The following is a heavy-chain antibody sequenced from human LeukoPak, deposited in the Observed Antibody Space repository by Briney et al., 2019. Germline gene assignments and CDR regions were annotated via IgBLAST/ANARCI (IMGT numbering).Heavy chain of an antibody. CDR3: ARAPYSGSRASI. D-gene: IGHD1-26*01. CDR1: GFTFSSYE. J-gene: IGHJ3*02. V-gene: IGHV3-48*03. Sequence: PGGSLRLSCAASGFTFSSYEMNWVRQAPGKGLEWVSYISSSGSTIYYADSVKGQFAISRDNAKNSLYLQMNSLRAEDTAVYYCARAPYSGSRASIWGQGTMVTVSS. CDR2: ISSSGSTI.